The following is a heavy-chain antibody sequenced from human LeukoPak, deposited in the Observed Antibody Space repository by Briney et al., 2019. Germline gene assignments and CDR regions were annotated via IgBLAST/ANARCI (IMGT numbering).Heavy chain of an antibody. CDR2: INHSGST. D-gene: IGHD2-15*01. V-gene: IGHV4-34*01. Sequence: SETLSLTCAVYGGSFSAYYWSWIRQPPGKGLEGIGQINHSGSTNYNPSLKSRVTISVDTSKNQFSLKLTSVTAADTAVYYCAGRYCSGGRCYRALADYWGQGTLVTVSS. CDR1: GGSFSAYY. J-gene: IGHJ4*02. CDR3: AGRYCSGGRCYRALADY.